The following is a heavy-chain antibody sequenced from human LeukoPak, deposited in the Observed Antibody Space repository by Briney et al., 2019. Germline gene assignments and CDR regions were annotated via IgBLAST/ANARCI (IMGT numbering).Heavy chain of an antibody. J-gene: IGHJ4*02. CDR2: IIPIFGTA. CDR3: ARGVIPYSSFDY. D-gene: IGHD6-13*01. Sequence: ASVKVSCKASGGTFSSYAISWVRQAPGQGLEWMGGIIPIFGTANCAQKFQGRVTITADESTSTAYMELSSLRSEDTAVYYCARGVIPYSSFDYWGQGTLVTVSS. CDR1: GGTFSSYA. V-gene: IGHV1-69*13.